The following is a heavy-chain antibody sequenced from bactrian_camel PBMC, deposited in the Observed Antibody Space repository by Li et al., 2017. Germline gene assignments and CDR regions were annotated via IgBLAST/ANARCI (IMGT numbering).Heavy chain of an antibody. CDR2: LDNVGST. Sequence: HVQLVESGGGTAQTGGSLRLSCVASGDTKNYCMAWFRQAPGKEREGVAVLDNVGSTGYSDSVKGRFTISKDNTKNTVYLHMNSLKPEDNAKYYCAAASTIGTFCTTSYGGYHYWGQGTQVTVS. V-gene: IGHV3S53*01. J-gene: IGHJ4*01. CDR1: GDTKNYC. D-gene: IGHD3*01. CDR3: AAASTIGTFCTTSYGGYHY.